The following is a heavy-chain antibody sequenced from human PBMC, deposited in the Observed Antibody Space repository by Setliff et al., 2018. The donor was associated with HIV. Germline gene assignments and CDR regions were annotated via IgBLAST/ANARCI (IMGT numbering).Heavy chain of an antibody. J-gene: IGHJ6*02. D-gene: IGHD2-2*01. CDR3: ARDHCSSSGCYEYSYYGMDV. CDR1: GYTFTSYY. CDR2: IIPIFGTA. V-gene: IGHV1-69*06. Sequence: SVKVSCKASGYTFTSYYMHWVRQAPGQGLEWMGGIIPIFGTANYAQKFQGRVTITADKSTSTAYMEVSRLRSDDTAVYYCARDHCSSSGCYEYSYYGMDVWGQGTMVTVSS.